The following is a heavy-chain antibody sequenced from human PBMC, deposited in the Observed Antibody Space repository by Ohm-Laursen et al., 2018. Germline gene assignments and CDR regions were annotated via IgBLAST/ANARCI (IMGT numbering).Heavy chain of an antibody. Sequence: SSLRLSCAASGFTFNTFAMHWVRQAPGKGLEWVAFISFDGSNKDYADSVKGRFTTSRDNSKNTLYLQMNSLRAEDTAVYFCAVLELLRYYYYYDMDVWGQGTTVTVSS. J-gene: IGHJ6*02. CDR1: GFTFNTFA. CDR2: ISFDGSNK. D-gene: IGHD3-3*01. V-gene: IGHV3-33*05. CDR3: AVLELLRYYYYYDMDV.